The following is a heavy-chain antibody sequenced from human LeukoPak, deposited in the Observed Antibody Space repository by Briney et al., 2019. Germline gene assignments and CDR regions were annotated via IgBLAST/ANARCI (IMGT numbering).Heavy chain of an antibody. CDR1: GFTFNIYP. J-gene: IGHJ3*02. CDR3: AKPSSSWHPFDI. V-gene: IGHV3-30*04. D-gene: IGHD6-13*01. CDR2: TLYDGSST. Sequence: PGGSLRLSCAASGFTFNIYPMHWVRQAPGEGPEWVAVTLYDGSSTDYADSVKGRFTMSRDNAKNTLYLQMNSLRPEDTGIYYCAKPSSSWHPFDIWGQGTMVTVSS.